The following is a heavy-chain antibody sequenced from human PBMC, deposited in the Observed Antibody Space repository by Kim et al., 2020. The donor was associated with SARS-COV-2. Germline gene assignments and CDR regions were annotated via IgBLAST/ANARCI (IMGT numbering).Heavy chain of an antibody. CDR3: AKSPVKAASFYHFDY. V-gene: IGHV3-23*01. Sequence: GGSLRLSCAVSGFTFSSYAMSWVRQAPGKGQWVSSISGSGDRTDYADSVKGRVTISRDNSKNTLYLQIDSLRDEDTALYYCAKSPVKAASFYHFDYWGQGTLVTVSS. CDR1: GFTFSSYA. CDR2: ISGSGDRT. D-gene: IGHD3-16*02. J-gene: IGHJ4*02.